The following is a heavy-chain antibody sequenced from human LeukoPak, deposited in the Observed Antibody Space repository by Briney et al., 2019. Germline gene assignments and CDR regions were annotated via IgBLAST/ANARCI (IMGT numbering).Heavy chain of an antibody. CDR2: IKHDGSDK. Sequence: GGSLRLSCEASGLIFSSYWMSWVRQAPGKGLEWVANIKHDGSDKYYVDSVKGRFTISRDNAKNSLYLQMNSLRVEDTAIYYCVRDEKKTGGDYWGQGTLVTVSS. J-gene: IGHJ4*02. V-gene: IGHV3-7*01. CDR1: GLIFSSYW. D-gene: IGHD3-10*01. CDR3: VRDEKKTGGDY.